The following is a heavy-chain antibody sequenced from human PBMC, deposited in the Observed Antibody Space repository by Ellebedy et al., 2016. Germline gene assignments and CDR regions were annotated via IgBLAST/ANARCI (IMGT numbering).Heavy chain of an antibody. CDR1: GLTFGDAW. J-gene: IGHJ4*02. V-gene: IGHV3-15*07. Sequence: GGSLRLSCAASGLTFGDAWLNWVRQAPGQGLEWVGLVKRKSDGGTIDYAAPVRGRFTISRDDSKNTLYLQMASLKPEETAVYYCVTEINGAFPEWGQGTLVTVSS. CDR3: VTEINGAFPE. CDR2: VKRKSDGGTI. D-gene: IGHD4-17*01.